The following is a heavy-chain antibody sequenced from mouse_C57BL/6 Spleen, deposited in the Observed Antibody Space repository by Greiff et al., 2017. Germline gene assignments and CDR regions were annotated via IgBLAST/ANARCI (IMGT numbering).Heavy chain of an antibody. CDR1: GYTFTSYW. V-gene: IGHV1-50*01. Sequence: QVQLQQPGAELVKPGASVKLSCKASGYTFTSYWMQWVKQRPGQGLEWIGEIDPSDSYTNYNQKFKGKATLTVDTSSSTAYMQLSSLTSEDSAVYYCARSGGSSGYRFAYWGQGTLVTVSA. J-gene: IGHJ3*01. D-gene: IGHD3-2*02. CDR2: IDPSDSYT. CDR3: ARSGGSSGYRFAY.